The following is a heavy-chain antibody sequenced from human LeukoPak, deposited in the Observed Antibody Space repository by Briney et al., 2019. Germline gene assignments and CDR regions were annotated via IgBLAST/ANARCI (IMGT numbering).Heavy chain of an antibody. CDR2: IIPIFGTA. D-gene: IGHD2-15*01. CDR1: GGTFSSYA. J-gene: IGHJ4*02. V-gene: IGHV1-69*06. CDR3: ASGYCSGGSCYPRAYFDY. Sequence: SVKVSCKASGGTFSSYAISWVRQAPGQGLEWMGGIIPIFGTANYAQKLQGRVTITADKSTSTAYMELSSLRSEDTAVYYCASGYCSGGSCYPRAYFDYWGQGTLVTVSS.